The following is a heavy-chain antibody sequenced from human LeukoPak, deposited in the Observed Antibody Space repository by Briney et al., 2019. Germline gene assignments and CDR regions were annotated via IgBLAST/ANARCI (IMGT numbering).Heavy chain of an antibody. CDR1: GFTLSSYA. CDR3: AKAGNGNYFLDY. Sequence: GGSLRLSCTASGFTLSSYAMSWVRQAPGEGLEWVSTISGSADNTNYAEAVKGRFTISRDNSENTLYLQMNSLRAEDSAVYYCAKAGNGNYFLDYWGQGTLITVSS. J-gene: IGHJ4*02. V-gene: IGHV3-23*01. CDR2: ISGSADNT. D-gene: IGHD2/OR15-2a*01.